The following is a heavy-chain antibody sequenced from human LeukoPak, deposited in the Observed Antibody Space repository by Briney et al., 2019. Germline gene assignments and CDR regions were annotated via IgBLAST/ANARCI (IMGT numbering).Heavy chain of an antibody. CDR2: IYYSGST. V-gene: IGHV4-30-4*01. CDR3: ARGPYSSSLEDY. CDR1: GGSISSGDYY. D-gene: IGHD6-13*01. Sequence: SQTLSLTCTVSGGSISSGDYYWSWIRQPLGKGLEWIGYIYYSGSTYYNPSLKSRVTISVDTSKNQFSLKLSSVTAADTAVYYCARGPYSSSLEDYWGQGTLVTVSS. J-gene: IGHJ4*02.